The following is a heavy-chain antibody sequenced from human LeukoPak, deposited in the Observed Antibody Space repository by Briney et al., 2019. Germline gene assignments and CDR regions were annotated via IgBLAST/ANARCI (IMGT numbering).Heavy chain of an antibody. CDR2: ISYDGNSK. Sequence: GGSLRLSCAASGFTFSNYGMHWVRQAPGKGPEWVAVISYDGNSKYYVDSVKGRFTISRDNSKNTLYLQMNSLRAEDTAVYYCAKGYCSSTSCYPEAPSDYWGQGTLVTVSS. CDR1: GFTFSNYG. CDR3: AKGYCSSTSCYPEAPSDY. D-gene: IGHD2-2*01. V-gene: IGHV3-30*18. J-gene: IGHJ4*02.